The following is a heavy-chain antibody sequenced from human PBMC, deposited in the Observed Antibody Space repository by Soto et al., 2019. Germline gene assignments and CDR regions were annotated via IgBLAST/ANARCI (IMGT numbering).Heavy chain of an antibody. V-gene: IGHV4-39*01. CDR1: GVSISNSSYY. J-gene: IGHJ4*02. Sequence: PSETLSLTCTVSGVSISNSSYYWGWIRRPPGKGLEWIGTIYYSGITYYNPSLKSRVTISVDTSKNQFSLKLTSVTAADTAVYYCESHGSNWGQRTLVAVSS. CDR2: IYYSGIT. CDR3: ESHGSN.